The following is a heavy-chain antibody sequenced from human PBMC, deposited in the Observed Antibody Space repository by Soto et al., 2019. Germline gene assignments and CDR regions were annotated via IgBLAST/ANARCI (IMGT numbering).Heavy chain of an antibody. V-gene: IGHV3-23*01. CDR2: ISGIGFNT. J-gene: IGHJ2*01. Sequence: LKKPRSVLEWVTAISGIGFNTYYADSVKGRFTISRDNSKNTLYLQMNSLRAEDTAVYYCAEDGAYDSSGYRSSSRFSALWRSRTLVTVSP. CDR3: AEDGAYDSSGYRSSSRFSAL. D-gene: IGHD3-22*01.